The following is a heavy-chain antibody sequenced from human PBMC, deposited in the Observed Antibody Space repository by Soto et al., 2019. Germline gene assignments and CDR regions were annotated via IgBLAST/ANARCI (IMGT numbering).Heavy chain of an antibody. CDR3: ARRPKRGSYSWCFDY. V-gene: IGHV4-39*01. Sequence: SDTLXLTWTVSRGSITSNAYYWGWIRQPPGKGLEWLGYIYYSGSASYNPSLKSRVTMSVDTSKNQFSLKLSSVTAADTAVYYCARRPKRGSYSWCFDYWGQGTLVTVSS. CDR1: RGSITSNAYY. D-gene: IGHD1-26*01. J-gene: IGHJ4*02. CDR2: IYYSGSA.